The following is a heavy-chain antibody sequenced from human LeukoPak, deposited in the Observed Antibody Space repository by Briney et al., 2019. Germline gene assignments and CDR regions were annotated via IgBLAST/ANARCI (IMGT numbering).Heavy chain of an antibody. CDR3: AKDREDWDFWSGYSNWFDP. V-gene: IGHV3-43*02. CDR1: GFTFDDYA. CDR2: ISGDGGST. J-gene: IGHJ5*02. Sequence: GGSLRLSCAASGFTFDDYAMHWVRQAPGKGLEWVSLISGDGGSTYYADSVKGRFTISRDNSKNSLYLQMNSLRTEDTALYYCAKDREDWDFWSGYSNWFDPWGQGTLVTVSS. D-gene: IGHD3-3*01.